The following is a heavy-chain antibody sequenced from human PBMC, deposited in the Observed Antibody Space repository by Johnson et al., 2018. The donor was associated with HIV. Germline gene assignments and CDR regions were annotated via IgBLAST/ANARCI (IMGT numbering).Heavy chain of an antibody. J-gene: IGHJ3*02. V-gene: IGHV3-30*04. CDR3: AKNSAAFDI. Sequence: QVQLVESGGGVVQPGRSLRLSCVVSGFTFSSYTMHWVRQAPGKGLEWVAVISYDGSNKYYADSVKGRFTISRDNSKNTLYLQMNSLRAEDTAVYYCAKNSAAFDIWGQGTMVTVSS. D-gene: IGHD2/OR15-2a*01. CDR1: GFTFSSYT. CDR2: ISYDGSNK.